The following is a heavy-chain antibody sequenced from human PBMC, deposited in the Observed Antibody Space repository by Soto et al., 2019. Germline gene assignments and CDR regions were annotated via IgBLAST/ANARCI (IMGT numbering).Heavy chain of an antibody. CDR2: ISYDGTNK. CDR1: GFTFSTYG. CDR3: AKDLQSYGDYDYYCYGMDV. J-gene: IGHJ6*02. Sequence: QVQLVESGGGEVQPGRSLTISCPPSGFTFSTYGMQWVRQTPGKGLEWVAVISYDGTNKFYSDSVKGRFTISRDNFNNPLTMQVSSLRAGVTAVYSCAKDLQSYGDYDYYCYGMDVWGLGTRVTVSS. V-gene: IGHV3-30*18. D-gene: IGHD4-17*01.